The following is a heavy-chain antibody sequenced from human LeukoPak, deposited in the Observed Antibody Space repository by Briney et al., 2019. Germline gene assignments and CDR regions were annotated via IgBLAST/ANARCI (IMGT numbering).Heavy chain of an antibody. CDR1: GGSFSGYY. D-gene: IGHD3-3*01. CDR3: ARGNYDFWSGYYDYFDY. V-gene: IGHV4-34*01. J-gene: IGHJ4*02. Sequence: SETLSLTCAVYGGSFSGYYWSWIRQPPGKGLEWIGEINHSGSTNYNPSLKSRVTISVDTSKNQFSLKLSSVTAADTAVYYCARGNYDFWSGYYDYFDYWGQGTLVTVSS. CDR2: INHSGST.